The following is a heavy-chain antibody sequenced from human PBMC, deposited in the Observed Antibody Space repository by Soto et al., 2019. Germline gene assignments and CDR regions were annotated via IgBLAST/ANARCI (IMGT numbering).Heavy chain of an antibody. V-gene: IGHV4-61*01. Sequence: SETLSHTCPVSGGSGSSGSYYWSWIRQPPGKGLEWIGYIYYSGSTNYNPSLKSRVTISVDTSKNQFSLKLSSVTAADTAVYYCARVRSSGWQYYFDYWGQGTLVTVSS. CDR1: GGSGSSGSYY. D-gene: IGHD6-19*01. CDR3: ARVRSSGWQYYFDY. CDR2: IYYSGST. J-gene: IGHJ4*02.